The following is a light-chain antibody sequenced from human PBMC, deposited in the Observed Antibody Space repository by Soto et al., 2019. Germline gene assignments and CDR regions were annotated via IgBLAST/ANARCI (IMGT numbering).Light chain of an antibody. V-gene: IGLV2-14*03. Sequence: QSALTQPASVSGSPGQSITISCTGTSSDVGGYNFVSWYQQPPGNAPKLIIYDVSDRPSGVSSRFSGSKSGNTASLTISGLQAEDEADYFCRSSTSTSTVIFGGGTKLTVL. CDR3: RSSTSTSTVI. CDR2: DVS. CDR1: SSDVGGYNF. J-gene: IGLJ2*01.